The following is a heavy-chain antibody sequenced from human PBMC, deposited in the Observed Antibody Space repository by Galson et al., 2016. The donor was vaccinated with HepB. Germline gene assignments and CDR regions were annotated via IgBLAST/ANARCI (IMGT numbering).Heavy chain of an antibody. V-gene: IGHV2-5*02. CDR2: IYWDDDT. CDR3: ARYGHTNSWTYFDY. J-gene: IGHJ4*02. CDR1: GFLLRTSGVG. D-gene: IGHD6-13*01. Sequence: PALVKPTQTLTLTCTFSGFLLRTSGVGVAWIRQPPGKALEWLALIYWDDDTRYSPSLETRLTITKDTSKNQVVLTMTNMDPADTATYYCARYGHTNSWTYFDYWGQGTPVTVSS.